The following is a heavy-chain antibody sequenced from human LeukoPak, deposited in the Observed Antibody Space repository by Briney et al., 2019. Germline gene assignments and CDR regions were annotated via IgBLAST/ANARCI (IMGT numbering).Heavy chain of an antibody. Sequence: SETLSLTCGVYGGSFSGYYCSWIRQSPGKGLEWIGEINHSGFTNSNPSLKSRVTMSADTSKNQFSLKVSSVTAADTAVYFCARSLGDVWGQGTMVTVSS. CDR1: GGSFSGYY. V-gene: IGHV4-34*01. CDR3: ARSLGDV. J-gene: IGHJ6*02. CDR2: INHSGFT.